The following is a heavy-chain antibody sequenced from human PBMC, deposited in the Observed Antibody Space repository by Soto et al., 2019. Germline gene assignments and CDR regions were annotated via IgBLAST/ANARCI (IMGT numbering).Heavy chain of an antibody. Sequence: SETLARTCAVSSYSLSSGYYWALMRHPPGKGLEWIGSIYHSGSDYYNPSLKSRVTISVDTSKNHFSLTLSSVTAADTAVYYCARGGEYNWNYGWFDPWGQGTLVTVSS. J-gene: IGHJ5*02. D-gene: IGHD1-7*01. CDR1: SYSLSSGYY. V-gene: IGHV4-38-2*01. CDR3: ARGGEYNWNYGWFDP. CDR2: IYHSGSD.